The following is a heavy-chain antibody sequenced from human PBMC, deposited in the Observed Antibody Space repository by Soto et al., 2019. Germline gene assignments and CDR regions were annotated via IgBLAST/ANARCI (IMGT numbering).Heavy chain of an antibody. CDR1: GGSISSYY. J-gene: IGHJ3*02. D-gene: IGHD3-10*01. Sequence: SETLSLTCTVSGGSISSYYWSWIRQPPGKGLEWIGYIYYSGSTNYNPSIKSRVTISVDTSKNQFSLKLSSVTAADTAVYYCARDHGVYYGSGRGGALDIWGQGTMVT. CDR3: ARDHGVYYGSGRGGALDI. V-gene: IGHV4-59*01. CDR2: IYYSGST.